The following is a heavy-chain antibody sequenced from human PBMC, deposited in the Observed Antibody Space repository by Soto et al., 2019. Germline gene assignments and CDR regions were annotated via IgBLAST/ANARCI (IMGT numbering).Heavy chain of an antibody. Sequence: SETLSLTCAVYGGSFSGYYWSWIRQPPGKGLEWIGEINHSGSTNYNPSLKSRVTISVDTSKNQFSLKLSSVTAADTAVYYCARETIFSAYSDYYGMDVWGQGTTVTVSS. D-gene: IGHD3-3*01. CDR2: INHSGST. J-gene: IGHJ6*02. CDR1: GGSFSGYY. V-gene: IGHV4-34*01. CDR3: ARETIFSAYSDYYGMDV.